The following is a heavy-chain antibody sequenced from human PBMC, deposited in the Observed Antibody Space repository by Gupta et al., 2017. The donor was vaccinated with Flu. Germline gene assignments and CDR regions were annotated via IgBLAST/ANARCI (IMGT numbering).Heavy chain of an antibody. CDR1: GFSLDTRGMR. Sequence: QSTLKESGPALVSPTQTLTLTCTFSGFSLDTRGMRVGWIRQRPGKPPEWLARMDWDNGKFYSTSLKTRLTISKGISKDQVVLRMTNVDPVDTATDYCARMWDDVFDYWGQGILVTVS. CDR2: MDWDNGK. V-gene: IGHV2-70*04. J-gene: IGHJ4*02. D-gene: IGHD1-1*01. CDR3: ARMWDDVFDY.